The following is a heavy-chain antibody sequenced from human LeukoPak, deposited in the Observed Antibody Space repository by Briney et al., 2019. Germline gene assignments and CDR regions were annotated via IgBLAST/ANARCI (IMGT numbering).Heavy chain of an antibody. V-gene: IGHV4-4*07. CDR1: GGSISSYY. J-gene: IGHJ4*02. CDR2: IYTSGST. D-gene: IGHD2-2*01. CDR3: ARGARYCSSTSCYRYFDY. Sequence: SETLSLTCTVSGGSISSYYWSWIRQPAGKGLEWIGRIYTSGSTNYNPSLKSRVTISVDTSKNQFSLKLSSVTAADTAVYYCARGARYCSSTSCYRYFDYWGQGTLVTVSS.